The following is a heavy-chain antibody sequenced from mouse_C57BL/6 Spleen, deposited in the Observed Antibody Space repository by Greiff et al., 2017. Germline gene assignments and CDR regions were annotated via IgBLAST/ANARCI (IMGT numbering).Heavy chain of an antibody. CDR2: IYLGDGDT. Sequence: QVQLQQSGPELVKPGASVKISCKAPGYAFSSPWWNWVKRRPGRGLEGIGRIYLGDGDTNYNGKFKGKAPLTADKSASSAYMQLGILTSEDAAVYFCARDGYYCDYWGQGTTLTVSS. CDR3: ARDGYYCDY. D-gene: IGHD2-3*01. V-gene: IGHV1-82*01. CDR1: GYAFSSPW. J-gene: IGHJ2*01.